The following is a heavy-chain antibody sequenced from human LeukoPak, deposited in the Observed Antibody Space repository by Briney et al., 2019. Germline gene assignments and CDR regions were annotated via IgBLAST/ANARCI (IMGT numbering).Heavy chain of an antibody. CDR1: GFTFSSYA. D-gene: IGHD2-2*01. Sequence: GGSLRLSCSASGFTFSSYAMHWVRQAPGKGPEYVSAISSNGGSTYYADSVKGRFTISRDNSKNTLYLQMSSLRAEDTAVYYCVKLPAGHLYFDYWGQGTLVTVSS. CDR3: VKLPAGHLYFDY. J-gene: IGHJ4*02. CDR2: ISSNGGST. V-gene: IGHV3-64D*06.